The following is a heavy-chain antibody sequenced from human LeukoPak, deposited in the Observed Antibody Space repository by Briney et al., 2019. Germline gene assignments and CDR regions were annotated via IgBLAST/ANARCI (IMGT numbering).Heavy chain of an antibody. CDR1: GFTFSSYA. D-gene: IGHD6-13*01. V-gene: IGHV3-30-3*01. CDR2: TSSDGNIK. J-gene: IGHJ4*02. Sequence: PGGSLRLSCAASGFTFSSYAMHWVRQAPGKGLEWVAVTSSDGNIKYYADSVKGRFTISRDNSKNTLYLQMNSLRAEDTAVYYCARDGLGSSWYGDFDYWGQGTLVTVSS. CDR3: ARDGLGSSWYGDFDY.